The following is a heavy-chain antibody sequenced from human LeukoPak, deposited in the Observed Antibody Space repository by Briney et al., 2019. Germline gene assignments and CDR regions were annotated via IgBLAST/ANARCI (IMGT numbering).Heavy chain of an antibody. V-gene: IGHV3-23*01. CDR3: AKDIFAWSFHH. J-gene: IGHJ4*02. Sequence: GGSLRLSCAASGFTFSSSAMSWVRQAPGKGLQWVSGIGGDSRTHYTDSVEGRFTISGDTSKNVLYLQMNNLRAEDTAVYYCAKDIFAWSFHHWGPGTLVTVSS. D-gene: IGHD3-3*01. CDR1: GFTFSSSA. CDR2: IGGDSRT.